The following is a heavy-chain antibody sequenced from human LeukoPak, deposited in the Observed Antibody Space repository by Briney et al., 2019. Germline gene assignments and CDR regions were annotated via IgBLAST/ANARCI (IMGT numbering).Heavy chain of an antibody. CDR3: ARHGIAAAGTNWFDP. V-gene: IGHV4-39*01. CDR2: MYYSGST. J-gene: IGHJ5*02. Sequence: SETLSLTCTVSGGSINNDSFYWGWIRQPPGKGLEWIGNMYYSGSTYYNPSLKSRLTISVDTSKNQFSLKLSSVTAADTAVYYCARHGIAAAGTNWFDPWGQGTLVTVSS. CDR1: GGSINNDSFY. D-gene: IGHD6-13*01.